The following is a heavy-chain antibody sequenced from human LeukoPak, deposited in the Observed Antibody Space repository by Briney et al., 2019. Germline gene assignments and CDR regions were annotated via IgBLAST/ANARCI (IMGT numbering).Heavy chain of an antibody. CDR2: IYYSGST. CDR1: GGSISSYY. J-gene: IGHJ4*02. Sequence: KTSETLSLTCTVSGGSISSYYWSWIRLPPGKGLEWIGYIYYSGSTNYNPSLKSRVTIPVDTSKNQFSLKLSSVTAADTAVYYCARARSSGWPDYWGQGTLVTVSS. CDR3: ARARSSGWPDY. D-gene: IGHD6-19*01. V-gene: IGHV4-59*01.